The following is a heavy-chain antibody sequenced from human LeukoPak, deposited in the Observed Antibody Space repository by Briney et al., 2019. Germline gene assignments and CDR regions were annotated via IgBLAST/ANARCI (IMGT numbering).Heavy chain of an antibody. Sequence: PGGSLRLSCAASGFTFSSYAMSWVRQAPGKGLKWVSAISGSGGSTFYAGSVKGRFTISRDNSKNTLYLQMNSLRAEDTAVYYRAKEDNYYASGSPFDYWGQGTLVTVSS. D-gene: IGHD3-10*01. CDR2: ISGSGGST. J-gene: IGHJ4*02. CDR1: GFTFSSYA. V-gene: IGHV3-23*01. CDR3: AKEDNYYASGSPFDY.